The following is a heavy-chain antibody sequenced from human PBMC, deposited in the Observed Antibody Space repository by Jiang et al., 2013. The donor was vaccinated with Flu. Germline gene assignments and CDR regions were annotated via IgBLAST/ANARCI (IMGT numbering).Heavy chain of an antibody. CDR1: GGSFSGYY. J-gene: IGHJ3*02. CDR3: ARAQPPLNYYDSSGYSQDAFDI. D-gene: IGHD3-22*01. CDR2: INHSGST. Sequence: LLKPSETLSLTCAVYGGSFSGYYWSWIRQPPGKGLEWIGEINHSGSTNYNPSLKSRVTISVDTSKNQFSLKLSSVTAADTAVYYCARAQPPLNYYDSSGYSQDAFDIWGQGTMVTVSS. V-gene: IGHV4-34*01.